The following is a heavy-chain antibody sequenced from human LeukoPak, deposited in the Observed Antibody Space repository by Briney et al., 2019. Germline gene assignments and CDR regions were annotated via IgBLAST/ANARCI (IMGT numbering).Heavy chain of an antibody. CDR2: TSASGGST. V-gene: IGHV3-23*01. Sequence: PGGSLRLSCAASGFTFSSYAMSWVRQAPGKGLEWVSTTSASGGSTHYADPVKGRFTISRDNSKNTLYLRMNSLRAEDTAVYYCAKDGLGIWSRGYFDYWGQGTLVTVSS. CDR1: GFTFSSYA. CDR3: AKDGLGIWSRGYFDY. D-gene: IGHD7-27*01. J-gene: IGHJ4*02.